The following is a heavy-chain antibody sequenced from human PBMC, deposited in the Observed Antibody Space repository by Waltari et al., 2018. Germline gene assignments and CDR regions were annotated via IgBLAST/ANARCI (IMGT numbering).Heavy chain of an antibody. Sequence: EVQLVESGGGLVQPGGSLRLSCAASGFTFSSCSMNWVRQAPGKGLEWVSYISSSSSTIYYADSVKGRFTISRDNAKNSLYLQMNSLRAEDTAVYYCARLMGDYGDYYWYFDLWGRGTLVTVSS. J-gene: IGHJ2*01. V-gene: IGHV3-48*01. CDR1: GFTFSSCS. CDR2: ISSSSSTI. D-gene: IGHD4-17*01. CDR3: ARLMGDYGDYYWYFDL.